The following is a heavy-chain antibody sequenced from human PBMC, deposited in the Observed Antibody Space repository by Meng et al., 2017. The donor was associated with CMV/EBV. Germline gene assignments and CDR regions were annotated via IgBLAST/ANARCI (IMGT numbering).Heavy chain of an antibody. CDR3: ARGNIHDAFDI. D-gene: IGHD2/OR15-2a*01. CDR2: INPSGGST. V-gene: IGHV1-46*01. CDR1: GYTFTSYG. Sequence: ASVKVSCKASGYTFTSYGISWVRQAPGQGLEWMGIINPSGGSTSYAQKFQGRVTMTRDTSTSTVYMELSSLRSEDTAVYYCARGNIHDAFDIWGQGTMVTVSS. J-gene: IGHJ3*02.